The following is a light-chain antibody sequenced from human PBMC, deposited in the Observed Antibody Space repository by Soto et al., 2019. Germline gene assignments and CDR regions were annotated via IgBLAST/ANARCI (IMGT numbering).Light chain of an antibody. J-gene: IGKJ5*01. Sequence: EIMMTQSPATLSLSPGERATLSCRTSQSVSSNLAWYQQKPGQAPRLLIYGASTRATGIPARFSGSGSGTEFTLTISSLQSEDFAVYYCQEYNNGPPITFGQGTRLEIK. CDR1: QSVSSN. CDR2: GAS. V-gene: IGKV3-15*01. CDR3: QEYNNGPPIT.